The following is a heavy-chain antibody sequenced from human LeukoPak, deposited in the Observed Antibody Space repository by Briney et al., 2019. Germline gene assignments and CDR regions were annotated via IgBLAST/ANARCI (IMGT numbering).Heavy chain of an antibody. Sequence: GRSLRLSCAASGFTFDDYAMHWVRQAPGKGLEWVSGISWNSGRIGYADSVKGRFTISRDNAKKSLYLQMNSLRAGDMALYYCAKSSPGYSSGWLQHWGQGTLVTVSS. D-gene: IGHD6-19*01. CDR1: GFTFDDYA. CDR3: AKSSPGYSSGWLQH. V-gene: IGHV3-9*03. J-gene: IGHJ1*01. CDR2: ISWNSGRI.